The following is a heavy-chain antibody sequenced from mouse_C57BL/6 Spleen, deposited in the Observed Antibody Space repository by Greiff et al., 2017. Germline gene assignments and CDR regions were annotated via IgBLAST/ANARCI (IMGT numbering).Heavy chain of an antibody. CDR2: IDPANGNT. CDR3: ARIYYNYDDGYYAMDY. J-gene: IGHJ4*01. D-gene: IGHD2-4*01. V-gene: IGHV14-3*01. CDR1: GFYIKNTY. Sequence: VQLQQSVPELVRPGASVKLSCTASGFYIKNTYMHWVKQRPEQGLEWIGRIDPANGNTKSAPKFPGKATITADTSSNTACLLLSSLTSEDTAIYYCARIYYNYDDGYYAMDYWGQGTSVTVSS.